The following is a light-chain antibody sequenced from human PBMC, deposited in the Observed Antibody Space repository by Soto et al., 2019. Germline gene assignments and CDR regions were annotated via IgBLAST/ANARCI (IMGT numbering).Light chain of an antibody. J-gene: IGKJ1*01. CDR2: AAS. CDR1: QTISSW. CDR3: QQYNSYQWT. V-gene: IGKV1-5*01. Sequence: DIQMTQSPSTLSASVGARVTITCRASQTISSWLAWYQQKPGKAPKLLIYAASTLESGVSSRFSGRGSGTEFTLTINSLQPEDFATYYCQQYNSYQWTFGQGTKVDIK.